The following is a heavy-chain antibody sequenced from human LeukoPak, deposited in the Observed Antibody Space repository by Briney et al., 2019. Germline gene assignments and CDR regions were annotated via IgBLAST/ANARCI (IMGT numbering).Heavy chain of an antibody. D-gene: IGHD5-12*01. V-gene: IGHV3-21*01. CDR2: ISSGSDYI. Sequence: GGSLRLSCAASGFTFSSYAVSWVRQAPGKGLEWVSSISSGSDYIYYTDSVKGRFTISRDNAKNSLYLHMNSLRAEDTAVYYCARAITLDYWGQGTLVTVSS. CDR1: GFTFSSYA. J-gene: IGHJ4*02. CDR3: ARAITLDY.